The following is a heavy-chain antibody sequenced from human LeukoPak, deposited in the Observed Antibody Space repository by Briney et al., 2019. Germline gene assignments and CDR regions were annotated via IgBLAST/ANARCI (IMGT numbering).Heavy chain of an antibody. CDR3: ARGQQLVLDY. J-gene: IGHJ4*02. Sequence: PGGSLRLSCVASGFTFNTYAMSWVRQAPGKGLEWVSGISVSGGRTDYADSVKGRFTISRDNSKNTLYLQMNSLRAEDTAVYYCARGQQLVLDYWGQGTLVTVSS. CDR1: GFTFNTYA. V-gene: IGHV3-23*01. D-gene: IGHD6-13*01. CDR2: ISVSGGRT.